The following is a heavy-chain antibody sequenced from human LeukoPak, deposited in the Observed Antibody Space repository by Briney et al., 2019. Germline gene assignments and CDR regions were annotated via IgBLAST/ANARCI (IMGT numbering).Heavy chain of an antibody. CDR2: IYHSGST. J-gene: IGHJ6*03. Sequence: PSETLSLTCTVSGYSISSGYYWGWIRQPPGKGLEWIGSIYHSGSTYYNPSLKSRVTISVDTFKNQFSLKLSSVTTADTAVYYCARVEEGYGSGRRGNFYYYYMDVWGKGTTVTISS. V-gene: IGHV4-38-2*02. D-gene: IGHD3-10*01. CDR3: ARVEEGYGSGRRGNFYYYYMDV. CDR1: GYSISSGYY.